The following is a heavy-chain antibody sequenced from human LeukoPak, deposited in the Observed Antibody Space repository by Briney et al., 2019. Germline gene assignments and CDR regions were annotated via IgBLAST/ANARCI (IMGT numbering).Heavy chain of an antibody. J-gene: IGHJ4*02. Sequence: GGSLRLSCAASGFTFDDYGMSWVRQAPGKGLEWVANIKQDGSEKYYVDSVKGRFTISRDNAKNSLYLQMNSLRAEDTAVYYCARMDWSGYLVDYWGQGTLVTVSS. D-gene: IGHD3-3*01. CDR1: GFTFDDYG. CDR3: ARMDWSGYLVDY. V-gene: IGHV3-7*01. CDR2: IKQDGSEK.